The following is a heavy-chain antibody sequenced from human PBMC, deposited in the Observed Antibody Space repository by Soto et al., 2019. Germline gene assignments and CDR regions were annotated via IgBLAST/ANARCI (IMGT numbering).Heavy chain of an antibody. V-gene: IGHV3-15*01. CDR1: GFTFSNAW. CDR2: IKSKTDGGTT. CDR3: TTVPTPGYYYDSSGYSAPDAFDI. J-gene: IGHJ3*02. D-gene: IGHD3-22*01. Sequence: GGSLRLSCAASGFTFSNAWMSWVRQAPGKGLEWVGRIKSKTDGGTTDYAAPAKGRFTISRDDSKNTLYLQMNSLKTEDTAVYYCTTVPTPGYYYDSSGYSAPDAFDIWGQGTMVTVSS.